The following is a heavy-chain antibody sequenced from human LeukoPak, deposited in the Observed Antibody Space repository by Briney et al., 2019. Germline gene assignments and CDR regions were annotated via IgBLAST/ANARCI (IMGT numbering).Heavy chain of an antibody. V-gene: IGHV4-59*08. CDR2: IYYSGST. CDR1: GGSISSYY. J-gene: IGHJ2*01. D-gene: IGHD6-25*01. CDR3: ARQGGGFWYFDL. Sequence: PSETLSLTCTVSGGSISSYYWSWIRQPPGKGLEWIGYIYYSGSTNYNPSLKSRVTISVDTSKNQFSLKLSSVTAADTAVYYCARQGGGFWYFDLWGRGTLVTFSS.